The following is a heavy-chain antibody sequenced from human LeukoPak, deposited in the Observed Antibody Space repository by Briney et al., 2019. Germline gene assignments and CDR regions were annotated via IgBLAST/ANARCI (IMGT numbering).Heavy chain of an antibody. J-gene: IGHJ6*02. D-gene: IGHD2-2*01. Sequence: GASVKVSCKASGYTFTGYYMHWVRQAPGQGLEWMGWINPISGGTNYAQKFQGWVTMTRDTSISTAYMELSRLRSDDTAVYYCAREGEGYYSSTSCRLYGMDVWGQGTTVTVSS. CDR2: INPISGGT. V-gene: IGHV1-2*04. CDR3: AREGEGYYSSTSCRLYGMDV. CDR1: GYTFTGYY.